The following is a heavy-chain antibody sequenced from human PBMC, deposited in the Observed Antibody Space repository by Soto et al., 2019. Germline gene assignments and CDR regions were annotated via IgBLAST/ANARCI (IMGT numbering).Heavy chain of an antibody. J-gene: IGHJ4*02. Sequence: VGSLSLSCAASGFTFRDYYMSWIRKAQRKGLEWVSYIGSSDNIIDYADSVKGRFTISRDNAKNSLYLQMNSLRAEDTAVYYCARDLGYYESSGYFDYWGQGTLVTVSS. V-gene: IGHV3-11*01. CDR3: ARDLGYYESSGYFDY. D-gene: IGHD3-22*01. CDR2: IGSSDNII. CDR1: GFTFRDYY.